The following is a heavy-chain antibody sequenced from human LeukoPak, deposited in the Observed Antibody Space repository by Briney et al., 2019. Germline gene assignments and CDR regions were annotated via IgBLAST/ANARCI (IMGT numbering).Heavy chain of an antibody. J-gene: IGHJ4*02. CDR2: INHSGST. CDR1: GGSFSGYY. D-gene: IGHD3-3*01. CDR3: ARGHTYYDFWSGYYFGY. Sequence: SETLSLTCAVYGGSFSGYYWSWIRQPPGKGLEWIGKINHSGSTNYNPSLKSRVTISVDTSKNQFSLKLSSVTAADTAVYYCARGHTYYDFWSGYYFGYWGQGTLVTVSS. V-gene: IGHV4-34*01.